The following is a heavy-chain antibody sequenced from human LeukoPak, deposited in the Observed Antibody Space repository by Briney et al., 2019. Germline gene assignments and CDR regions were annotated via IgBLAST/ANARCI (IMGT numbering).Heavy chain of an antibody. J-gene: IGHJ4*02. CDR3: AKALRYYYDSSGSPGDY. V-gene: IGHV3-23*01. CDR1: GFTVSSNY. Sequence: PGGSLRLSCAASGFTVSSNYMSWVRQAPGKGLEWVSAISGSGGSTYYADSVKGRFTISRDNSKNTLYLQMNSLRAEDTAVYYCAKALRYYYDSSGSPGDYWGQGTLVTVSS. CDR2: ISGSGGST. D-gene: IGHD3-22*01.